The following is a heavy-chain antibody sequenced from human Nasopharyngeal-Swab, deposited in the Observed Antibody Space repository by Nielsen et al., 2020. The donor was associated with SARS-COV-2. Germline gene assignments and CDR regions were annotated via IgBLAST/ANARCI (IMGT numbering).Heavy chain of an antibody. CDR3: ARAAITMIVVVSAFDT. J-gene: IGHJ3*02. D-gene: IGHD3-22*01. CDR2: IYYSGST. Sequence: WIRQPPGKGLEWIGYIYYSGSTYYNPSLKSRVTISVDTSKNQFSLKLSSVTAADTAVYYCARAAITMIVVVSAFDTWGQGTMVTVSS. V-gene: IGHV4-31*02.